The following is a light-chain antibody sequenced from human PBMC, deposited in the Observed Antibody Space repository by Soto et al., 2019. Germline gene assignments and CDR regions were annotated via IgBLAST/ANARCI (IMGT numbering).Light chain of an antibody. J-gene: IGKJ1*01. CDR1: QSIGYW. V-gene: IGKV1-5*01. CDR3: QQYNNWPWT. CDR2: AAS. Sequence: DIQMSQSPSTMSASVGDRVTITCRASQSIGYWLAWYQQKPGKAPNLLIYAASTLQSGVASRFSGSGSGTDFTLTISSLEPEDFAVYYCQQYNNWPWTFGQGTKVDIK.